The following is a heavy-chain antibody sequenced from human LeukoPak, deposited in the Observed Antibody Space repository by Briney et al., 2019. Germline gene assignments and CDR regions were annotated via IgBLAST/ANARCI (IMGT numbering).Heavy chain of an antibody. J-gene: IGHJ4*02. CDR2: INHSGST. CDR3: ARDYCSGGSCFTLGY. Sequence: SETLSLTCAVYGGSFSGYYWSWIRQPPGKGLEWIGEINHSGSTNYNPSLKSRVTISVDTSKNQFSLKLSSVTAADTAVYYCARDYCSGGSCFTLGYWGQGTLVTVS. V-gene: IGHV4-34*01. D-gene: IGHD2-15*01. CDR1: GGSFSGYY.